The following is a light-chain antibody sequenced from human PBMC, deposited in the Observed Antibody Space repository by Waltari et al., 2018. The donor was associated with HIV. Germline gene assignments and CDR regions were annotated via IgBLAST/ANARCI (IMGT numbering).Light chain of an antibody. J-gene: IGKJ5*01. V-gene: IGKV3-15*01. CDR3: QQYNLWPPIT. CDR2: SAS. CDR1: QSVATN. Sequence: EIIMTQSPTTLSVAPGERATFSCRASQSVATNLAWYQQKPGQAPRLLIHSASTMATVVPPRFSGSGSGTEFTLTISSLQSEDFAIYYCQQYNLWPPITFGQGTRL.